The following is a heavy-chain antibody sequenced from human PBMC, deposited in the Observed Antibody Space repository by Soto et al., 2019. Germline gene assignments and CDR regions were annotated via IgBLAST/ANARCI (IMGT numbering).Heavy chain of an antibody. CDR3: AARIASQGDYGYFDY. Sequence: PGGSLRLSCAASGFTFSSYAMSWVRQAPGKGLEWVSAISGSGGSTYYADSVKGRFTISRDNSKNTLYLQMNSLRAEDTAVYYCAARIASQGDYGYFDYWGQGTLVTVSS. V-gene: IGHV3-23*01. CDR2: ISGSGGST. D-gene: IGHD4-17*01. CDR1: GFTFSSYA. J-gene: IGHJ4*02.